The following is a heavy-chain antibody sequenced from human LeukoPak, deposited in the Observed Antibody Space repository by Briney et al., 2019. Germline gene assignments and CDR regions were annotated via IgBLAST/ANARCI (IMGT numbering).Heavy chain of an antibody. CDR1: GFTFSSYS. Sequence: GGSLRLSCAASGFTFSSYSMSWVRQAPGKGLEWVSVIYSGGSTYYADSVKGRFTISRDNSKNTLYLQMNSLRAEDTAVYYCAREVGSGSYNYFDYWGQGTLVTVSS. J-gene: IGHJ4*02. CDR2: IYSGGST. CDR3: AREVGSGSYNYFDY. D-gene: IGHD3-10*01. V-gene: IGHV3-53*01.